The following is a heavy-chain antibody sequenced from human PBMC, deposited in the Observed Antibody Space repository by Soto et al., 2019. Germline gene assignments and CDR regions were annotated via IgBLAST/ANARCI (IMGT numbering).Heavy chain of an antibody. V-gene: IGHV4-30-4*01. CDR2: IYYSGST. J-gene: IGHJ4*02. CDR3: ARAYYDFWSGYVGHVDY. CDR1: GGSITRCDYY. Sequence: SETLSLTCTVSGGSITRCDYYWCWIRQPPGKGLEWIGYIYYSGSTYYNPSLKSRVTISVDTSKNQFSLKLSSVTAADTAVYYCARAYYDFWSGYVGHVDYWGQGTLVTVSS. D-gene: IGHD3-3*01.